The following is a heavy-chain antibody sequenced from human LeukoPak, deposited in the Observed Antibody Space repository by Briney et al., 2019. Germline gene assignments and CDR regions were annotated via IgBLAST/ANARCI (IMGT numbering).Heavy chain of an antibody. D-gene: IGHD6-13*01. CDR1: GFTFRSYG. CDR2: VWYDGNNK. Sequence: PGRSLRLSCAASGFTFRSYGMHWVRQAPGKGLEWVAIVWYDGNNKYYADSVKGRFTVSRDNSKDTVSLQLNSLRAEDTAVYYCARGSGAAAGAFDYWAREPWSPSPQ. CDR3: ARGSGAAAGAFDY. J-gene: IGHJ4*02. V-gene: IGHV3-33*01.